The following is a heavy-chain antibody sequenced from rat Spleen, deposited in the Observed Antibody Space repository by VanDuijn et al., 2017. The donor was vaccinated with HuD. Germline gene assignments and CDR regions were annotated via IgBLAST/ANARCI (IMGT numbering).Heavy chain of an antibody. Sequence: EVQLVESGGGLVQPGRSLKLSCVASGFTFNNYWMTWIRQVPGKGLEWVASISNARGITYYPDSVKGRFTISRDNAENTVYLQMNSLRSEDTATYYCARGDYSSPRGGYWGQGVMVTVSS. CDR2: ISNARGIT. CDR3: ARGDYSSPRGGY. J-gene: IGHJ2*01. CDR1: GFTFNNYW. V-gene: IGHV5-31*01. D-gene: IGHD1-2*01.